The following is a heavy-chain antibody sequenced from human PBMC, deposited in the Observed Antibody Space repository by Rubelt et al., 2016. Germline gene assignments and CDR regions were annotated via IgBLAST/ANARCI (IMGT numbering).Heavy chain of an antibody. CDR3: ATGGYYYYYMDV. J-gene: IGHJ6*03. CDR2: FDPEDGET. Sequence: QVQLVQSGAEVKKPGASVKVSCKVSGYTLTELSMHWVRQAPGKGLEWMGGFDPEDGETILEKKFQGRVTMTEDTATDTAYMELSSLRSEDTAVYYCATGGYYYYYMDVWGKGTTVTVSS. CDR1: GYTLTELS. D-gene: IGHD1-26*01. V-gene: IGHV1-24*01.